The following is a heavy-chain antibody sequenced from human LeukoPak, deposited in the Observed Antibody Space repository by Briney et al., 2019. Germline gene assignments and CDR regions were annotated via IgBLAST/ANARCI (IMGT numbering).Heavy chain of an antibody. V-gene: IGHV5-51*01. CDR1: GYTFSSYW. J-gene: IGHJ4*02. Sequence: GESLRISCKGSGYTFSSYWIGWVRQMPGKGLEWMGIIYPGDSDTRYSPSLQGQVTISVDTSIGTAYLQWSSLKASDTAIYYCARQNDFRLDYWGQGTLVTV. CDR3: ARQNDFRLDY. CDR2: IYPGDSDT. D-gene: IGHD3-3*01.